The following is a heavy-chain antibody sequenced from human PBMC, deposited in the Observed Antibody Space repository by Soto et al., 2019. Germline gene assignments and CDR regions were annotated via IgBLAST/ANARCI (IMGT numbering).Heavy chain of an antibody. J-gene: IGHJ5*02. D-gene: IGHD6-19*01. Sequence: ASVKVSCKASGYTFSSYGISWVRQAPRQGLEWMGWISGYNGNTNFAQNLQGRVTMTTDTPTSTAFMELRSLRSDDTAVYYCATAKGPSSGWVRQFDPWGQGTLVTVSS. CDR1: GYTFSSYG. V-gene: IGHV1-18*01. CDR3: ATAKGPSSGWVRQFDP. CDR2: ISGYNGNT.